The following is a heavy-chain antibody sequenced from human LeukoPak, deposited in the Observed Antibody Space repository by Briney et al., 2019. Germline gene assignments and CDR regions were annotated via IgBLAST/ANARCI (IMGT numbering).Heavy chain of an antibody. Sequence: KPGGSLRLSCAASGFTFSDFFMTWVRQAPGKGLEWLSYITGSSDNRKYADSVRGRFTISRDDAKNSLYLQLNSLRVDDTAVYYCARDNYHGVLDYRGQGTLVSVSS. CDR1: GFTFSDFF. CDR3: ARDNYHGVLDY. J-gene: IGHJ4*02. V-gene: IGHV3-11*05. D-gene: IGHD1-7*01. CDR2: ITGSSDNR.